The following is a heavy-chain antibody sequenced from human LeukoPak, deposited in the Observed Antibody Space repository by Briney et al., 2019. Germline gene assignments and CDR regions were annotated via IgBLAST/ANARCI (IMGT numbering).Heavy chain of an antibody. CDR1: GHSIAGYY. CDR2: LNPNYRDT. V-gene: IGHV1-2*06. J-gene: IGHJ3*02. Sequence: ALGKVCCNNPGHSIAGYYILWGRQAPGHGVEGMGRLNPNYRDTNFAQRFQGRITMTRDTTITTAFMEVNNLRSDDTAIYYCARGAYDYDAFDIWGQGTMVTVSS. D-gene: IGHD4-11*01. CDR3: ARGAYDYDAFDI.